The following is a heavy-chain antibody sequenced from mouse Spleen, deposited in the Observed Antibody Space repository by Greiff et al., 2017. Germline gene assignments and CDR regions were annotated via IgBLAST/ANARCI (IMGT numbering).Heavy chain of an antibody. CDR2: IDPETGGT. CDR1: GYTFTDYE. J-gene: IGHJ3*01. CDR3: TRGYYRYDDGFAY. D-gene: IGHD2-14*01. Sequence: VQLKESGAELVRPGASVTLSCKASGYTFTDYEMHWVKQTPVHGLEWIGAIDPETGGTAYNQKFKGKAILTADKSSSTAYMELRSLTSEDSAVYYCTRGYYRYDDGFAYWGQGTLVTVSA. V-gene: IGHV1-15*01.